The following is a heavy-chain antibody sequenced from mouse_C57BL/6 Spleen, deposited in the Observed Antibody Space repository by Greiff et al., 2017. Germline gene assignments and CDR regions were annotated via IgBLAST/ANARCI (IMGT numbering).Heavy chain of an antibody. Sequence: VQLQQPGAELVMPGASVKLSCKASGYTFTSYWMPWVKQRPGQGLEWIGEIDPSDSYTNYNQKFKGKSTLTVDKSSSTAYMQLSSLTSEDSAVYYGSRYTTVEGPYAMDDWGQGTSVTFSS. CDR1: GYTFTSYW. J-gene: IGHJ4*01. D-gene: IGHD1-1*01. CDR2: IDPSDSYT. CDR3: SRYTTVEGPYAMDD. V-gene: IGHV1-69*01.